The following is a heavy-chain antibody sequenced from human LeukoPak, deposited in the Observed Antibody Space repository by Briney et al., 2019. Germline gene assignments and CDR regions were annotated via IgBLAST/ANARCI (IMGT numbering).Heavy chain of an antibody. J-gene: IGHJ4*02. CDR3: ARTHDYGDYVFDY. Sequence: PGGSLRLSCAASGFTCSSYEMNWVRQAPGKGLEWVSYISSSGSTIYYADSVKGRFTISRDNAKNSLYLQMNSLRAEDTAVYYCARTHDYGDYVFDYWGQGTLVTVSS. CDR1: GFTCSSYE. D-gene: IGHD4-17*01. CDR2: ISSSGSTI. V-gene: IGHV3-48*03.